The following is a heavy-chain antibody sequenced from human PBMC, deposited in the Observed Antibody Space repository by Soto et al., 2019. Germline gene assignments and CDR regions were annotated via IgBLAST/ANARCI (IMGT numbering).Heavy chain of an antibody. CDR3: ARDPISIVVVPAAIREPWFDP. J-gene: IGHJ5*02. D-gene: IGHD2-2*01. CDR1: GYTFTSYA. V-gene: IGHV1-3*01. Sequence: ASVKVSCKASGYTFTSYAMHWVRQAPGQRLEWMGWINAGNGNTKYSQKFQGRVTITRDTSASTAYMELSSLRSEDTAVYYCARDPISIVVVPAAIREPWFDPWGQGTLVTVSS. CDR2: INAGNGNT.